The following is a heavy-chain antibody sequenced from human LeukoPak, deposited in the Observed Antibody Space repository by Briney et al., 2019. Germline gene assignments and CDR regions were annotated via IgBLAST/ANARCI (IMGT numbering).Heavy chain of an antibody. CDR1: GFTFSSYW. CDR2: INSDGIRT. V-gene: IGHV3-74*01. D-gene: IGHD3-9*01. Sequence: QPGGSLRLSCAASGFTFSSYWMHWVRQAPGKGLVWVSRINSDGIRTSYADSVKGRFTISRDNAKNTLYLQMNSLRVEDTAVYYCAKDRGFDWLVDYWGQGTLVTVSS. J-gene: IGHJ4*02. CDR3: AKDRGFDWLVDY.